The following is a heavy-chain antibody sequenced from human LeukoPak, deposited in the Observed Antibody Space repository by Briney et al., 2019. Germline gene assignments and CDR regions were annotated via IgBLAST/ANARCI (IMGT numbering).Heavy chain of an antibody. CDR2: INTDGSST. CDR1: GFTVDTNY. J-gene: IGHJ4*02. CDR3: ARDSLWFGEFPFDC. Sequence: PGGSLRLSCAVSGFTVDTNYMSWVRQAPGKGLEWVSRINTDGSSTSYADSVKGRFTISRDNAKNSLYLQMNSLRAEDTAVYYCARDSLWFGEFPFDCWGQGTLVTVSS. V-gene: IGHV3-74*01. D-gene: IGHD3-10*01.